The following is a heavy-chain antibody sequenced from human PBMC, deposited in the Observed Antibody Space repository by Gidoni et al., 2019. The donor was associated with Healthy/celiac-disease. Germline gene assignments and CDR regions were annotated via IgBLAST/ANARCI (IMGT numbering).Heavy chain of an antibody. D-gene: IGHD1-7*01. Sequence: GSTYYADSVKGRFTISRDNSKNTLYLQMNSLRAEDTAVYYCARAFVGVWNYLPEGFDYWGQGTLVTVSS. CDR2: GST. J-gene: IGHJ4*02. CDR3: ARAFVGVWNYLPEGFDY. V-gene: IGHV3-66*01.